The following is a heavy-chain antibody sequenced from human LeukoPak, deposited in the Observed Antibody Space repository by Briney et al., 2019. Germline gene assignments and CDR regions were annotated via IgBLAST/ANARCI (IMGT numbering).Heavy chain of an antibody. CDR2: INHSGST. D-gene: IGHD1-1*01. V-gene: IGHV4-34*01. CDR1: ARSFSDYC. CDR3: ARGAPGTTYGIDY. J-gene: IGHJ4*02. Sequence: SQSLSLTYAVYARSFSDYCCNWIRQPPRKWLEWIGKINHSGSTNYNPSLKSRVTISVDTSKNQFSLSLYSVTAADTAVYYCARGAPGTTYGIDYWGQGTLVTVSS.